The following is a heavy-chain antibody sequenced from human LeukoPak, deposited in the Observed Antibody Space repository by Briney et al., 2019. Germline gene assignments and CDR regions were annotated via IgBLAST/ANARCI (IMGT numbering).Heavy chain of an antibody. CDR1: GYTFTGYY. J-gene: IGHJ5*02. CDR2: INPNSGGT. V-gene: IGHV1-2*06. CDR3: ARDQGPYYYDSSGSGFDP. Sequence: ASVKASCKASGYTFTGYYMHWVRQAPGQGLEWMGRINPNSGGTNYAQKLQGRVTMTTDTSTSTAYMELRSLRSDDTAVYYCARDQGPYYYDSSGSGFDPWGQGTLVTVSS. D-gene: IGHD3-22*01.